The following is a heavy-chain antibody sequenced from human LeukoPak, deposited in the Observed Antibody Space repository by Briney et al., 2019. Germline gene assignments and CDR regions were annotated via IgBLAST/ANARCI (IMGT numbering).Heavy chain of an antibody. CDR2: IYYSGST. CDR1: GGSISSYY. D-gene: IGHD3-10*01. Sequence: SETLSLTCTVSGGSISSYYWSWIRPPPGKGLEWIGYIYYSGSTNYNPSLKSRVTISVDTSKNQFSLKLSSVTAADTAVYYCASQMIGSWDAFDIWGQGTMVTVSS. J-gene: IGHJ3*02. V-gene: IGHV4-59*01. CDR3: ASQMIGSWDAFDI.